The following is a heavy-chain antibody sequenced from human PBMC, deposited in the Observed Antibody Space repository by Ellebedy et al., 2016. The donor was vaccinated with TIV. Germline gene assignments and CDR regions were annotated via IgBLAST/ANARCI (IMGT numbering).Heavy chain of an antibody. D-gene: IGHD3-10*01. V-gene: IGHV3-23*01. Sequence: PGGSLRLSCAASGFTFSSYAMSWVRQAPGKGLEWVSAISDGGGSTYYADSVRGRFTISRDNSKNTLYLQMNSLRAEDTAVYYCAKDREVRGQGMSIDCWGQGTLVTVSS. CDR2: ISDGGGST. CDR3: AKDREVRGQGMSIDC. J-gene: IGHJ4*02. CDR1: GFTFSSYA.